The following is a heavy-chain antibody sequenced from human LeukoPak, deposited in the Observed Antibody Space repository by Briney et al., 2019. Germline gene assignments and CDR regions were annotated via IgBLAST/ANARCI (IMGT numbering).Heavy chain of an antibody. V-gene: IGHV3-23*01. CDR1: GFTFSSYG. D-gene: IGHD3-16*01. Sequence: SGGSLRLSCAASGFTFSSYGMSWVRQAPGKGLEWVSTIGGTGVRTYYADSVKGRFTISRDNSKNTLYLQINSLRAEDTAVYFCAKDRLGGPYFFHYWGQGTLVTVSS. J-gene: IGHJ4*02. CDR2: IGGTGVRT. CDR3: AKDRLGGPYFFHY.